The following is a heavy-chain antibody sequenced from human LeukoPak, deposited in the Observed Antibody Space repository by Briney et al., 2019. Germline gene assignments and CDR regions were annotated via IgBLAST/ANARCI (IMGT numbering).Heavy chain of an antibody. V-gene: IGHV3-48*02. D-gene: IGHD2-15*01. Sequence: GGSLRLSCAASGFTFSIFSMNWVRQAPGKGLEWLSYIGSSGDGAIFYRDSVKGRFTVSRDNVKNSLYLQMDSLRDEDTAVYCCARGVGYCSGGRCYNWFDSWGQGTLVTVSS. CDR1: GFTFSIFS. J-gene: IGHJ5*01. CDR2: IGSSGDGAI. CDR3: ARGVGYCSGGRCYNWFDS.